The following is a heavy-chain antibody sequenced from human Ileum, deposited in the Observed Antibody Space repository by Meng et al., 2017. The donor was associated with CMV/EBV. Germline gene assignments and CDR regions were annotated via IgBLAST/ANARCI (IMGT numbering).Heavy chain of an antibody. CDR2: VSPYNGDT. J-gene: IGHJ4*02. CDR3: SRETVGAGDY. CDR1: GYTFSNYG. D-gene: IGHD1-26*01. Sequence: QSQLVQSGAEVRKPGASVKVSCKTSGYTFSNYGLNWIRQAPGQGLEWMGWVSPYNGDTHYPQSLQGRVTMTTDASTKTVYMELRNLRSDDTAVYYCSRETVGAGDYWGQGTLVTVSS. V-gene: IGHV1-18*01.